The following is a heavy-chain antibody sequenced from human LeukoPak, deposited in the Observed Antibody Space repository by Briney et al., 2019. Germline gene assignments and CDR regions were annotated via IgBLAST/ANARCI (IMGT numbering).Heavy chain of an antibody. J-gene: IGHJ3*02. V-gene: IGHV4-39*07. CDR3: AREGPGDAFDI. Sequence: PSETLSLTCTVSGGSISSSSYYWGWIRQPPGKGLEWIGSIYYSGSTYYNPSLKSRVTISVDTSKNQFSLKLSSVTAADTAVYYCAREGPGDAFDIWGQGTKVTVSS. CDR2: IYYSGST. CDR1: GGSISSSSYY.